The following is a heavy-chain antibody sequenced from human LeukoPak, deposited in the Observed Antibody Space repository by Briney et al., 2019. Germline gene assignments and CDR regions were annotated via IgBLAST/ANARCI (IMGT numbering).Heavy chain of an antibody. V-gene: IGHV3-74*01. Sequence: GSLRLSCAASGFTFSSYWMHWVRQAPGKGLVWVSRINSDGSSTSYADSVKGRFTISRDNAKNTLYLQMNSLRAEDTAVYYCARGAVAASKYAFDIWGQGTMVTVSS. CDR2: INSDGSST. CDR1: GFTFSSYW. D-gene: IGHD6-19*01. CDR3: ARGAVAASKYAFDI. J-gene: IGHJ3*02.